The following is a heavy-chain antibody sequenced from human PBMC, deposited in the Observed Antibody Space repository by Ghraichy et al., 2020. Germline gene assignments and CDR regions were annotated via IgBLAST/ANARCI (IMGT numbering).Heavy chain of an antibody. J-gene: IGHJ4*02. CDR2: ISYDATNK. CDR3: ANDRYSGYDPYDY. CDR1: GFTFSSYA. D-gene: IGHD5-12*01. V-gene: IGHV3-30*18. Sequence: GGSLRLSCAASGFTFSSYAMHWVRQAPGKGLEWVALISYDATNKYYADSVKGRFTISRDNSKNTLYLQMNSLRAEDTAVYYCANDRYSGYDPYDYWGQGTLVTVSS.